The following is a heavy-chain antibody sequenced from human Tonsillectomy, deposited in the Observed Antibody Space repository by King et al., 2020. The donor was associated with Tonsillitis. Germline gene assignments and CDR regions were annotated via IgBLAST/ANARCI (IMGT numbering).Heavy chain of an antibody. V-gene: IGHV1-69*01. J-gene: IGHJ5*02. CDR3: TRGGNWFDP. CDR2: IIPVFGTA. D-gene: IGHD3-10*01. CDR1: GDTFSSYA. Sequence: VQLVESGAEVKKPGSSGKVSCKASGDTFSSYAISWVRQAPGQGLEWMGGIIPVFGTANYAQKFQGRVTITADESTRTAYMELSSLRSEDTAIYYCTRGGNWFDPWGQGTLVTVSS.